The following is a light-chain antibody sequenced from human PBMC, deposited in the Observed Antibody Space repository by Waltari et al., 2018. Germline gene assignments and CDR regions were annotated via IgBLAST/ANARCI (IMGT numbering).Light chain of an antibody. CDR2: DVT. J-gene: IGLJ1*01. CDR1: SSAVGGSNY. Sequence: QSALTQPPSASGSLGQSVTIPCTGTSSAVGGSNYVPWYQQHPCKAPNLMIYDVTKRPSGVPDRFSGSKAGNTASLTVSGLQAEDEADYYCSSYAGSNKVFGTGTKVTVL. CDR3: SSYAGSNKV. V-gene: IGLV2-8*01.